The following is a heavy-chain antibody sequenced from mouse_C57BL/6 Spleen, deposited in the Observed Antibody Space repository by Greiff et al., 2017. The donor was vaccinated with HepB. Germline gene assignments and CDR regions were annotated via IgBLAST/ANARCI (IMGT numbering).Heavy chain of an antibody. V-gene: IGHV5-12*01. D-gene: IGHD2-2*01. CDR3: ARMYGYDVPYYFDY. Sequence: EVKLMESGGGLVQPGGSLKLSCAASGFTFSDYYMYWVRQTPEKRLEWVAYISNGGGSTYYPDTVKGRFTISRDNAKNTLYLQMSRLKSEDTAMYYCARMYGYDVPYYFDYWGQGTTLTVSS. CDR2: ISNGGGST. CDR1: GFTFSDYY. J-gene: IGHJ2*01.